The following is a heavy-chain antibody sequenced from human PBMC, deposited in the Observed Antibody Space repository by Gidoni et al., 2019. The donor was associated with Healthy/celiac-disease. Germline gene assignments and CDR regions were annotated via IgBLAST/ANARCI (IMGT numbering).Heavy chain of an antibody. D-gene: IGHD3-10*01. CDR3: ARAPRTYYYGSGSYSPFDY. V-gene: IGHV4-31*03. CDR2: IYYSGST. CDR1: GGSISSGGYY. J-gene: IGHJ4*02. Sequence: VQLQESGPGLVQPSQTLSLTCTVSGGSISSGGYYWSWLRQHPGKGLEWIGYIYYSGSTYYNPSLKSRVTISVDTSKNQFSLKLSSVTAADTAVYYCARAPRTYYYGSGSYSPFDYWGQGTLVTVSS.